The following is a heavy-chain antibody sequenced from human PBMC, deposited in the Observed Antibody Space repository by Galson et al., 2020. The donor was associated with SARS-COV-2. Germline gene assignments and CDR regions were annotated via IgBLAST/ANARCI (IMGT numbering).Heavy chain of an antibody. Sequence: GGSLRLSCAASGFTFSSYWMHWVRQAPGKGLVWVSRIYSEGSSTSYADSVKGRFTISGDNAKNTLYLQMNSLRAEDTVVYYCARGDMGNDYFDYWGQGTLVTVSS. D-gene: IGHD7-27*01. CDR1: GFTFSSYW. J-gene: IGHJ4*02. CDR2: IYSEGSST. CDR3: ARGDMGNDYFDY. V-gene: IGHV3-74*01.